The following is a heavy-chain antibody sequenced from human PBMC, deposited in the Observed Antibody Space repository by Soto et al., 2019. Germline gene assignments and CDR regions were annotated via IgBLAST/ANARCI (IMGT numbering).Heavy chain of an antibody. Sequence: PGGSLRLSCAASGFTFSDYYMSWIRQAPGKGLEWVSYISSSSSYTNYADSVKGRFTISRDNAKNSLYLQMNSLRAEDTAVYYCARALLGYGILTAMDYWGQGSLVTVSS. CDR2: ISSSSSYT. J-gene: IGHJ4*02. D-gene: IGHD3-9*01. V-gene: IGHV3-11*06. CDR3: ARALLGYGILTAMDY. CDR1: GFTFSDYY.